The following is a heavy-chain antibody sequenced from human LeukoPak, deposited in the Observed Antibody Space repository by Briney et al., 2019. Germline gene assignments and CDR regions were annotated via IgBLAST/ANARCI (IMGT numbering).Heavy chain of an antibody. J-gene: IGHJ5*02. CDR1: GYTFTSYG. V-gene: IGHV1-18*01. CDR2: ISAYNGNT. CDR3: AREISDIVVVPAMRYNWFDP. Sequence: ASVKVSCKASGYTFTSYGISWVRQAPGQGLEWMGWISAYNGNTNYAQKLQGRVTMTTDTSTSTAYMELRSLRSDDTAVYYCAREISDIVVVPAMRYNWFDPWGQGTLVTVSS. D-gene: IGHD2-2*01.